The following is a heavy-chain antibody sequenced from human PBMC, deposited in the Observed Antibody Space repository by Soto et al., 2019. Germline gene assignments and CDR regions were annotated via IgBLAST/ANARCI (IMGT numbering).Heavy chain of an antibody. V-gene: IGHV3-23*01. Sequence: PGGSLRLSCAASGFTFSSYAMSWVRQAPGKGLEWVSAISGSGGSTYYADSVKGRFTISRDNSKNTLYLQMNSLRAEDTAVYYCAKGRIAAAGTGNWFDPWGQGTLVTVSS. CDR1: GFTFSSYA. J-gene: IGHJ5*02. D-gene: IGHD6-13*01. CDR2: ISGSGGST. CDR3: AKGRIAAAGTGNWFDP.